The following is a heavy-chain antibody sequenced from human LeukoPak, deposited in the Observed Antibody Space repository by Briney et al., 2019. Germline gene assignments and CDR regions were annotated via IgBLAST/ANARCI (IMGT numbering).Heavy chain of an antibody. CDR1: GESFSGYY. Sequence: SETLSLTCAVYGESFSGYYWSWIRQPPGKGLEWIGEINHSGSTNYNPSLKSRVTISVDTSKNQFSLKLSSVTAADTAVYYCARVTSGYSYGYFDYWGQGTLVTVSS. V-gene: IGHV4-34*01. CDR2: INHSGST. CDR3: ARVTSGYSYGYFDY. J-gene: IGHJ4*02. D-gene: IGHD5-18*01.